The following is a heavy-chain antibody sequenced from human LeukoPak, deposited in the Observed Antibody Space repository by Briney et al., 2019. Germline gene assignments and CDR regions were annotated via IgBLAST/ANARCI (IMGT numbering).Heavy chain of an antibody. CDR1: GFTFSDHY. V-gene: IGHV3-20*04. D-gene: IGHD3-22*01. CDR2: INWNGGST. J-gene: IGHJ4*02. Sequence: PGGSLRLSCAASGFTFSDHYMDWVRQAPGKGLEWVTAINWNGGSTAYADSVKGRFTVSRDNAKNSLYLQMNSLRAEDTALYYCARDRPYYDSSYFRFDYWGQGTLVTVSS. CDR3: ARDRPYYDSSYFRFDY.